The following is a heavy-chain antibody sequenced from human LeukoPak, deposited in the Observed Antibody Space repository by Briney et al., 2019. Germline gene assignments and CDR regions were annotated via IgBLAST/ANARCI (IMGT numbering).Heavy chain of an antibody. V-gene: IGHV3-48*03. CDR1: GFIVSSNY. J-gene: IGHJ6*04. Sequence: PGGSLRLSCAASGFIVSSNYMSWVRQAPGKGLEWVSGISSSPISTYYADSVKGRFTISRDNAKNSLYLQMNSLRAEDTAVYYCAELGITMIGGVWGKGTTVTISS. CDR2: ISSSPIST. CDR3: AELGITMIGGV. D-gene: IGHD3-10*02.